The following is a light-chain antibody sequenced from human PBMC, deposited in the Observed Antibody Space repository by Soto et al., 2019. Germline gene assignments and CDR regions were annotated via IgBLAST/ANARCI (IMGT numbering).Light chain of an antibody. J-gene: IGKJ5*01. CDR3: QQYKNWPL. Sequence: EIVLTHSPSILSVSPVERATLSCSASQSISRILAWYQQKPGQAPRLLISDASTRATGIPVRFSGSGFGTEFTLTISSLQSEDFAVYYCQQYKNWPLFGQGTRLEIK. CDR2: DAS. V-gene: IGKV3-15*01. CDR1: QSISRI.